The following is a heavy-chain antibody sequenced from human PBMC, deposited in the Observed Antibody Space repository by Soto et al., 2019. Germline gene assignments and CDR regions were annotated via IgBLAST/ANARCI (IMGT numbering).Heavy chain of an antibody. Sequence: ASVKVSCKASGGTFSSYAISWVRQSHGQGLEWLGGITPIFGTANYAQKFQGRVTITADESTSTAYMELSSRRSEDTAVYYCARDLLTQRGYSGTDDYYGMDVWGQGTTVTVSS. CDR1: GGTFSSYA. CDR3: ARDLLTQRGYSGTDDYYGMDV. CDR2: ITPIFGTA. V-gene: IGHV1-69*13. D-gene: IGHD5-12*01. J-gene: IGHJ6*02.